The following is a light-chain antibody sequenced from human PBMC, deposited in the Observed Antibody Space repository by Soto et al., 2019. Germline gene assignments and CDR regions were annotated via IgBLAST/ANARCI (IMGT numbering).Light chain of an antibody. Sequence: EIVLTQPPGTLSLSPGERATLSCRASQSVSSNYLAWYQQKPGQAPRLLIYGTSSRATAIPDRFSGSGSGTDFTLTISRLEPEDFAVYYCQQYGSSSWTFGQGTKVDIK. CDR1: QSVSSNY. CDR3: QQYGSSSWT. CDR2: GTS. V-gene: IGKV3-20*01. J-gene: IGKJ1*01.